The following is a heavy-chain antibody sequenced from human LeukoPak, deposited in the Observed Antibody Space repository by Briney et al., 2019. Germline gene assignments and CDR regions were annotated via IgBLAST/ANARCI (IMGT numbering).Heavy chain of an antibody. CDR1: GFTFSTYG. CDR3: AKQLWGFGDLFQYYFDF. CDR2: ISGSGTSGTNT. J-gene: IGHJ4*02. V-gene: IGHV3-23*01. Sequence: GGSLRLSCAASGFTFSTYGMSWVRQAPGKGLEWVAVISGSGTSGTNTYYADSVKGRFTISRDNSKNTLYLQMNSLRAEDTAVYYCAKQLWGFGDLFQYYFDFWGQGALVTVSS. D-gene: IGHD3-10*01.